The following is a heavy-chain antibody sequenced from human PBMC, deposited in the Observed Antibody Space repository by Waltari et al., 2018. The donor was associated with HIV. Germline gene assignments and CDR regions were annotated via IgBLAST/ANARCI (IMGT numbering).Heavy chain of an antibody. D-gene: IGHD6-13*01. Sequence: QVHLVQSGAEEKKPGASVKVSCKASGYTFTNYGISWVRQAPGQGLEWMGWISGYNGHQNYAQKLQGRVTMTTDTSTSTAYMELGSLRSDDTAVYYCARGAAGYYYYVMDVWGQGTTVTVSS. J-gene: IGHJ6*02. CDR3: ARGAAGYYYYVMDV. V-gene: IGHV1-18*01. CDR2: ISGYNGHQ. CDR1: GYTFTNYG.